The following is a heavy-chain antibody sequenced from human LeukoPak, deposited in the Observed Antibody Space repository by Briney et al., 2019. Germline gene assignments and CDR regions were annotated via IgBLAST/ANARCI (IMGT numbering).Heavy chain of an antibody. J-gene: IGHJ5*02. D-gene: IGHD6-19*01. CDR3: ARELAVGGTWFDP. V-gene: IGHV3-74*01. CDR1: GFTLSSYW. Sequence: GGSLRLSCAASGFTLSSYWMHWVRQAPGKRLVWVSRIKSDGSTTNYADSVKGRFTISRDNAKNTLYLQMNSLRAEDTAVYYCARELAVGGTWFDPWGQGTLVTVSS. CDR2: IKSDGSTT.